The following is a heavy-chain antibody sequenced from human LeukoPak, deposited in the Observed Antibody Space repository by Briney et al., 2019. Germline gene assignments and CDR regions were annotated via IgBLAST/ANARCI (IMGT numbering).Heavy chain of an antibody. D-gene: IGHD5-12*01. Sequence: GGSLRLSCVASGFTFTTYAMSWVRQAPGKGLEWVSTIGGSGGSTYYADSVKGRFAISRDNSRDTLYLQMNSLRAEDTAIYHCAKRPRYDVDAFDIWGQGTMVTVCS. CDR3: AKRPRYDVDAFDI. CDR1: GFTFTTYA. V-gene: IGHV3-23*01. J-gene: IGHJ3*02. CDR2: IGGSGGST.